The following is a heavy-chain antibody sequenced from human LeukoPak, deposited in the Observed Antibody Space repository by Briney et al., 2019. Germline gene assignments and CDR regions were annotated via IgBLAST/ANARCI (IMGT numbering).Heavy chain of an antibody. D-gene: IGHD3-22*01. J-gene: IGHJ4*02. CDR3: ASWTYYYHSSGYY. Sequence: PGGSLRLSCAASGFTVSSNYMSWVRQAPGKVLEWVSVIYAGGSTYYADSVKGRFTISRDNSKNTLYLQMNSLRAEDTAVYYCASWTYYYHSSGYYWGQGTLVTVSS. CDR1: GFTVSSNY. V-gene: IGHV3-53*01. CDR2: IYAGGST.